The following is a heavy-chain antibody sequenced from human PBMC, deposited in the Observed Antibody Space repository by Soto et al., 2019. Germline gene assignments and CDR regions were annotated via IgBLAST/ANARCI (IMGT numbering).Heavy chain of an antibody. CDR1: VFSFRSYW. V-gene: IGHV3-7*03. D-gene: IGHD7-27*01. CDR3: ARAPWGTLKFDY. CDR2: IKEDGSET. J-gene: IGHJ4*02. Sequence: GGSLRLSCAASVFSFRSYWMSWVRQAPGKGLEWVATIKEDGSETYYVESVKGRFTISRDNAKNSLHLQMNRLRAEDTAVYYCARAPWGTLKFDYWGQRTLVTVSS.